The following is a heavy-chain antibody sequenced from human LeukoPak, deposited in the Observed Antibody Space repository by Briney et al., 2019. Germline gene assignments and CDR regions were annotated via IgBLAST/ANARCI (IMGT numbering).Heavy chain of an antibody. J-gene: IGHJ4*02. V-gene: IGHV3-21*01. CDR2: ISSSTSYI. D-gene: IGHD3-16*01. Sequence: GGSLRLSCAVSGFTFSSYSMNWVRQAPGKGLEWVSSISSSTSYIYYADSVKGRFTISRDNAKNSLYLQMNSLRADDTAVYYCASDQTGGVTPFDYWGQGTLVTVSS. CDR3: ASDQTGGVTPFDY. CDR1: GFTFSSYS.